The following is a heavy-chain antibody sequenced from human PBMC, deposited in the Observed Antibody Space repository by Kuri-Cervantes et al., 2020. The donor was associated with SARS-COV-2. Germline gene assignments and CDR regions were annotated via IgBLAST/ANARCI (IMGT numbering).Heavy chain of an antibody. CDR3: ARDLGVSGWYSVSWEGGYGMDV. Sequence: GGSLRLSCAASGFTFSRYGMHWVRQAPGKGLEWVAVIWYDGSNKYYADSVKGRFTISRDNSKNTLYLQMNSLRAEDTAVYYCARDLGVSGWYSVSWEGGYGMDVWGQGTTVTVSS. D-gene: IGHD6-19*01. J-gene: IGHJ6*02. CDR2: IWYDGSNK. CDR1: GFTFSRYG. V-gene: IGHV3-33*01.